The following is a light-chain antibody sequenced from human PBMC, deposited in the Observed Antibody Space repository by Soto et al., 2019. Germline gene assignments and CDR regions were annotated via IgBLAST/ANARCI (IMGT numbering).Light chain of an antibody. CDR2: DVT. CDR1: SSDVGDYNL. CDR3: SSYRSSSVPYV. Sequence: QSVLTQPASVSGSPGQSITISCTGTSSDVGDYNLVSWYQQRPGKAPKLVIFDVTNRPSGVSSRFSGSKSGNTASLTISGLQPEDQADYYCSSYRSSSVPYVFGTGTKVTVL. J-gene: IGLJ1*01. V-gene: IGLV2-14*02.